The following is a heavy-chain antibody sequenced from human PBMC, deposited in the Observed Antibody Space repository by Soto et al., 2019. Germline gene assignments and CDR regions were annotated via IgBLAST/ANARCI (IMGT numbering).Heavy chain of an antibody. CDR1: GFTFSSYG. Sequence: GGSLRLSCAASGFTFSSYGMHWVRQAPGKGLEWVAVIWYDGSNKYYADSVKGRFTISRDNSKNTLYLQMNSLRAEDTAVYYCARGSGSYYNWFDPWGQGTLVTVSS. CDR2: IWYDGSNK. J-gene: IGHJ5*02. V-gene: IGHV3-33*01. CDR3: ARGSGSYYNWFDP. D-gene: IGHD3-10*01.